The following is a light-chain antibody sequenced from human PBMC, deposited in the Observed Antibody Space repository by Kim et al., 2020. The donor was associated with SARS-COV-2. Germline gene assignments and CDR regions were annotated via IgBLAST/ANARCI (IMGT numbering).Light chain of an antibody. V-gene: IGLV3-1*01. CDR2: QDT. J-gene: IGLJ2*01. CDR1: KLGDKY. CDR3: QAWDINTVV. Sequence: SYELTQPPSMSVYPGQTASITCSGDKLGDKYTCWYQQKAGQSPVLVIYQDTKRPSGIPERFSGSNSGNTATLTISGTQAMDEADYFCQAWDINTVVFGGGTKLTVL.